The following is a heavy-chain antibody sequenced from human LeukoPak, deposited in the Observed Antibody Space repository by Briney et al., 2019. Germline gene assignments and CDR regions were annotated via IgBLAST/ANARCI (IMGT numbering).Heavy chain of an antibody. V-gene: IGHV3-21*01. D-gene: IGHD5-18*01. J-gene: IGHJ4*02. CDR1: GFTFTDYT. CDR2: ISSRSSYI. Sequence: GGSLRLSCAASGFTFTDYTTNWVRQAPGKGLEWVSSISSRSSYIYYADSVKGRFTISRDNAKNSLYLQMNSLRAEDTAVYYCARDGGAMDHFDYWGQGTLVTVSS. CDR3: ARDGGAMDHFDY.